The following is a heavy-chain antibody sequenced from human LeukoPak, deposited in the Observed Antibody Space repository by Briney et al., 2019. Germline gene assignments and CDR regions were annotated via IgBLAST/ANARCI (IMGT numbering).Heavy chain of an antibody. CDR3: ARGAQLTDY. D-gene: IGHD6-13*01. J-gene: IGHJ4*02. CDR2: IGPDGGTT. V-gene: IGHV3-64*01. CDR1: GFTFYTYG. Sequence: GGSLRLSCAASGFTFYTYGMHWVRQAPGKGLEYVSGIGPDGGTTYYANSVKGRFTISRDNSKSMAYLQMGSLTADDMPVYYCARGAQLTDYWGQGTLVTVSS.